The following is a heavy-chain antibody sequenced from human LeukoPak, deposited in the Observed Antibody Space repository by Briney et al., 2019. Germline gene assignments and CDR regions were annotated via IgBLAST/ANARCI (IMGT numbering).Heavy chain of an antibody. V-gene: IGHV4-39*01. D-gene: IGHD5-24*01. CDR1: GGSISSSDYY. J-gene: IGHJ4*02. CDR2: IYYSGST. Sequence: SETLSLTCTVSGGSISSSDYYWGWIRQPPGKGLEWIGTIYYSGSTYYNPSLKSRVTIFVDTSKNQFSLKLNSVTAADTAVYYCARHSHGLDYWGQGTLVTVSS. CDR3: ARHSHGLDY.